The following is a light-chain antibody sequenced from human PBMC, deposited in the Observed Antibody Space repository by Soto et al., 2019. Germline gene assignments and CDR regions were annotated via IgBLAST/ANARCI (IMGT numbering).Light chain of an antibody. J-gene: IGKJ5*01. CDR1: QSVSSN. CDR3: QQRSNWPPIT. Sequence: EIVLTQSPGTLSLSPGERATLYCRASQSVSSNLAWYQQTPGQAPRLLIYDASNRATGIPARFSGSGFGTDFTLTISSLEPEDAAVYYCQQRSNWPPITFGQGTRLEIK. V-gene: IGKV3-11*01. CDR2: DAS.